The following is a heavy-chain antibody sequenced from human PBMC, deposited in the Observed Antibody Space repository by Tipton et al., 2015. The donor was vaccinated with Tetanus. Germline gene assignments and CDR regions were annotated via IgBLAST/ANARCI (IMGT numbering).Heavy chain of an antibody. D-gene: IGHD4-17*01. CDR2: ISSSSSYT. J-gene: IGHJ4*02. CDR3: AGDGNYGDYADY. Sequence: SLRLSCAASGFTFSDYYMSWIRQAPGKGLEWVSYISSSSSYTNYADSVKGRFTISRDNAKNSLYLQMNSRRAEDTAVYYCAGDGNYGDYADYWGQGTLVTVSS. CDR1: GFTFSDYY. V-gene: IGHV3-11*06.